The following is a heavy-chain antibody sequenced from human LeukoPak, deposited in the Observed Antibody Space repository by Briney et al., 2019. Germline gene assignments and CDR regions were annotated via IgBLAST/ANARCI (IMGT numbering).Heavy chain of an antibody. V-gene: IGHV3-48*03. CDR3: ASTLLAPYYYSGMDV. CDR1: GVTFSSYE. Sequence: GGALRLSCAASGVTFSSYEMNRGRQAPGKGLEWGSYISSSGSTIYYADSVKGRFTISRDNAKNSLYLQMTSLRAEDTAVYYCASTLLAPYYYSGMDVWGQGTTVTVSS. J-gene: IGHJ6*02. D-gene: IGHD1-26*01. CDR2: ISSSGSTI.